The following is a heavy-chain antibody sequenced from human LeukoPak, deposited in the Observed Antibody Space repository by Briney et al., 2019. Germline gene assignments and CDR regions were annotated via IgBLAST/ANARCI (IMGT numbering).Heavy chain of an antibody. V-gene: IGHV1-3*01. J-gene: IGHJ4*02. Sequence: ASVKVSCKASGYTFTMFGIHWVRQAPGQRPEWMGWINVGNGNTKHSQKFQDRVTIARETSASTAYMELNSLTFEDTAVYYCARTSLSACDYWGQGTLVTVSS. D-gene: IGHD3-16*02. CDR3: ARTSLSACDY. CDR2: INVGNGNT. CDR1: GYTFTMFG.